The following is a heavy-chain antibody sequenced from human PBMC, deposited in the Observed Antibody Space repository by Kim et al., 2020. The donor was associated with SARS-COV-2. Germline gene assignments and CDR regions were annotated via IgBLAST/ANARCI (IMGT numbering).Heavy chain of an antibody. J-gene: IGHJ6*02. CDR2: ISGSGGST. V-gene: IGHV3-23*01. D-gene: IGHD5-12*01. CDR3: AKGLGWEESGINSHYYYYYGMDV. Sequence: GGSLRLSCAASGFTFSSYAMSWVRQAPGKGLEWVSAISGSGGSTYYADSVKGRFTISRDNSKNTLYLQMNSLRAEDTAVYYCAKGLGWEESGINSHYYYYYGMDVWGQGTTVTVSS. CDR1: GFTFSSYA.